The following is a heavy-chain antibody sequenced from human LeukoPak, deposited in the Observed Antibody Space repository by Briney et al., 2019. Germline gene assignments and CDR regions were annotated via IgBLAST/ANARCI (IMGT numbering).Heavy chain of an antibody. CDR1: GFTFSDHY. Sequence: GGSLRLSCAASGFTFSDHYMSWFRQAPGKGLEWVSYISNSGSLKYYADSVKGRFTISRDNAKNSLYLQMNSLRAEDTAVYYCARDQVHGEVIDYWGQGTLVTVSS. D-gene: IGHD3-10*01. CDR2: ISNSGSLK. V-gene: IGHV3-11*04. CDR3: ARDQVHGEVIDY. J-gene: IGHJ4*02.